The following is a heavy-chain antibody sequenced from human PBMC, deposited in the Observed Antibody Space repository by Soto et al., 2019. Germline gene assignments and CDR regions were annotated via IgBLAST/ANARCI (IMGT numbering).Heavy chain of an antibody. D-gene: IGHD1-26*01. V-gene: IGHV4-34*01. CDR2: INHSGST. CDR1: GGSFSGYY. J-gene: IGHJ5*02. Sequence: SETLSLTCAVYGGSFSGYYWSWIRQPPGKGLEWIGEINHSGSTNYNPSLKSRVTISVDTSKNQFSLKLSSVTAADTAVYYCARGIRIVGATRRFDPWGQGTLVTVSS. CDR3: ARGIRIVGATRRFDP.